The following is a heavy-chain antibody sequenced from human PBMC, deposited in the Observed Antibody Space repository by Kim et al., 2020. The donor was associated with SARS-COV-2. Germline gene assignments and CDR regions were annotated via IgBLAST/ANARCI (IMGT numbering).Heavy chain of an antibody. D-gene: IGHD5-18*01. CDR2: ISSSVRST. Sequence: GGSLRLSCAASGFTFSSFSSYAMRWVRQAPGKGLECVSSISSSVRSTLYADSVKGRVTISRDNSKNTLYLQMNSLGAEDTAVYYCAKASGYSYGDAFDIWGQGTMVTVSS. J-gene: IGHJ3*02. V-gene: IGHV3-23*01. CDR1: GFTFSSFSSYA. CDR3: AKASGYSYGDAFDI.